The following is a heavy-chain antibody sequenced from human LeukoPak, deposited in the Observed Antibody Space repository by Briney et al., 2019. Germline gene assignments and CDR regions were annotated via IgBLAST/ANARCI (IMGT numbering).Heavy chain of an antibody. J-gene: IGHJ4*02. D-gene: IGHD6-13*01. V-gene: IGHV4-39*07. CDR3: ARSRNPRSSWAYYFDY. Sequence: SETLSLTCNVSGASMSNYYWVWIRQPPGKGLEWIGSIYHSGTTYSGSTYYNPSLKSRVTISLDTSKNQFSLKLSSVTAADTAVYYCARSRNPRSSWAYYFDYWGQGTLVTVSS. CDR2: IYHSGTTYSGST. CDR1: GASMSNYY.